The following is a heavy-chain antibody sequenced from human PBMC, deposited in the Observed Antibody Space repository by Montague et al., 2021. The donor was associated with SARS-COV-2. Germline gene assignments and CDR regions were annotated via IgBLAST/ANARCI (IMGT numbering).Heavy chain of an antibody. Sequence: SETLSLTCTVSGGSISSSSYYWGWIRQPPGKGLEWIGSIYYSGSTYYNPSLKSRVTISVDTSKNQFSLKLSSVTAADTAVYYCARQDDILTGYYYYGMDVLGQGTTVTVSS. J-gene: IGHJ6*02. CDR1: GGSISSSSYY. CDR3: ARQDDILTGYYYYGMDV. V-gene: IGHV4-39*01. CDR2: IYYSGST. D-gene: IGHD3-9*01.